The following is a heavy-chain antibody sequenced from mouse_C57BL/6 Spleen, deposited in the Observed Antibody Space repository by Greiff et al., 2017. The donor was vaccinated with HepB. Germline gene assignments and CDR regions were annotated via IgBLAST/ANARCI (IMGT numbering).Heavy chain of an antibody. CDR3: ARAPDYGYAMDY. V-gene: IGHV5-4*01. D-gene: IGHD2-2*01. CDR2: ISDGGSYT. CDR1: GFTFSSYA. Sequence: EVHLVESGGGLVKPGGSLKLSCAASGFTFSSYAMSWVRQTPEKRLEWVANISDGGSYTYYQDNVKGRFTISRDNAKNNLYMQMSNLKSEDTALYFCARAPDYGYAMDYWGQGTSATVSS. J-gene: IGHJ4*01.